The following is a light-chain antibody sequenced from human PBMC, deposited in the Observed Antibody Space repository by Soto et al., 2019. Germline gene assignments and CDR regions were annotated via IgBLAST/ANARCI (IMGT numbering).Light chain of an antibody. V-gene: IGKV3-20*01. J-gene: IGKJ4*01. CDR2: GAS. Sequence: EIVLTQSPGTLSLSPGERATLSCRASQSVSSSYLAWYQQKPGQAPRLLIYGASSRATGIPGRFSGSGSGTDFTLTISRLEPEDFAVYYCQQYGSSPVFGGGTRVDIK. CDR3: QQYGSSPV. CDR1: QSVSSSY.